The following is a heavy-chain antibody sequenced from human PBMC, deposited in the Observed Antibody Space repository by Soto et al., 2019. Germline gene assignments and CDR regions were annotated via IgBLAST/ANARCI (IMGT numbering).Heavy chain of an antibody. CDR1: GGTFSSYA. D-gene: IGHD3-3*01. CDR3: ARDQGPYYDFWSGYSEYNWFDP. CDR2: IIPIFGTA. J-gene: IGHJ5*02. V-gene: IGHV1-69*13. Sequence: SVKVSCKASGGTFSSYAISWVRQAPGQGLEWIGGIIPIFGTANYAQKFQGRVTITADESTSTAYMELSSLRSEDTAVYYCARDQGPYYDFWSGYSEYNWFDPWGQGTLVTVSS.